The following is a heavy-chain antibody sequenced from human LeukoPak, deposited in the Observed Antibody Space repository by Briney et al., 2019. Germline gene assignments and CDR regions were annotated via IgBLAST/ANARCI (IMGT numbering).Heavy chain of an antibody. Sequence: ASVKVSCKASGYTFTDYYMHWVRQAPGQGLEWMGWINPNSGGTNYAQKFQGWVTMTRDTSISTAYMELSRLRSDDTAVYYCARAHSSGWYRYLGKINYFDYWGQGTLVTVSS. CDR3: ARAHSSGWYRYLGKINYFDY. D-gene: IGHD6-19*01. V-gene: IGHV1-2*04. J-gene: IGHJ4*02. CDR1: GYTFTDYY. CDR2: INPNSGGT.